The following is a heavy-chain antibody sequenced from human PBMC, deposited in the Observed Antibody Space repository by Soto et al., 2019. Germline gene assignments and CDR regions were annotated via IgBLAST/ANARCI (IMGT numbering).Heavy chain of an antibody. CDR2: IDESGGRS. J-gene: IGHJ4*02. CDR3: VKKFYYDRSGYSLGY. CDR1: GFTFNTYA. D-gene: IGHD3-22*01. Sequence: GGSLRLSCAASGFTFNTYAMSWVRQAPGKGLEWVSAIDESGGRSFYADSVKGRFTISRDNSKSTLYLEMISLRAEDTATYYCVKKFYYDRSGYSLGYWGQGTLVTVSS. V-gene: IGHV3-23*01.